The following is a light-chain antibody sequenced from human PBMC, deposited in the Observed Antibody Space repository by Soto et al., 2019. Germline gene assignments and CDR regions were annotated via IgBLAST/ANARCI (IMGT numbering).Light chain of an antibody. Sequence: QSALTQPVSVSGSPGQSITISCTGTSSDVGGYNYVSWYQEHPGKAPKLMIYDVSNRPSGVSNRFSGSKSGNTASLPISGLQAEHEADYYCSSYTSSSTYVFGTGTHVTVL. CDR3: SSYTSSSTYV. J-gene: IGLJ1*01. CDR2: DVS. V-gene: IGLV2-14*01. CDR1: SSDVGGYNY.